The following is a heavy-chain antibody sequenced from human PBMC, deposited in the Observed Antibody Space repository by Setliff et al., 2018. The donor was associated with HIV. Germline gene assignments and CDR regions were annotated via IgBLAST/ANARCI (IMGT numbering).Heavy chain of an antibody. CDR3: AREQGRSYYDSSGFDY. CDR2: IYSSGST. Sequence: PSETLSLTCTVSGGSSSSRSYYWGWIRQPPGKGLEWIGSIYSSGSTYYNPSLKSRVTISVDTSKKQFSRRLSSVTAADTAVYYCAREQGRSYYDSSGFDYWGQGIPVTVSS. CDR1: GGSSSSRSYY. J-gene: IGHJ4*02. V-gene: IGHV4-39*07. D-gene: IGHD3-22*01.